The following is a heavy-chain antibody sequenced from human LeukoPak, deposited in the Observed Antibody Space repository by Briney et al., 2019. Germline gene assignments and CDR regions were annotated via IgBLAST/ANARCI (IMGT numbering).Heavy chain of an antibody. CDR1: GYTFTGYY. J-gene: IGHJ5*02. CDR2: INPNSGGT. D-gene: IGHD3-10*01. V-gene: IGHV1-2*02. CDR3: VRDYYGSGSYPPFDP. Sequence: GASVKVSCKASGYTFTGYYMNWVRQAPGKGLEWMGWINPNSGGTHYAQNFQGRVTMTTDTSISTAYMDLSILRSDDTAIYYCVRDYYGSGSYPPFDPWGHGTLVTVSS.